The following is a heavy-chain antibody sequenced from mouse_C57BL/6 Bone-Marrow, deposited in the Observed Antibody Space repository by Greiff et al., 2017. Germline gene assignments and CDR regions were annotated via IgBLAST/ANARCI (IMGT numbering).Heavy chain of an antibody. Sequence: QVQLKQSGPELVKPGASVKISCKASGYAFSSSWMNWVKQRPGKGLEWIGRIYPGDGDTNYNGKFKGKATLTADKSSSTAYMQLSSLTSEDSAVYFCARRGDSNSFAYWGQGTLVTVSA. V-gene: IGHV1-82*01. CDR2: IYPGDGDT. CDR1: GYAFSSSW. CDR3: ARRGDSNSFAY. J-gene: IGHJ3*01. D-gene: IGHD2-5*01.